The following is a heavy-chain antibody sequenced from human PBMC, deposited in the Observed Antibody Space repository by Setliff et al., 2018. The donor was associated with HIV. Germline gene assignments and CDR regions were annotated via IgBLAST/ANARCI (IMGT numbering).Heavy chain of an antibody. CDR3: VKRGIAVAGRWVPRNNWFDP. CDR2: INHSGGT. Sequence: SSETLSLTCAVSGESFGGYYWSWIRQSPGKGLEWIGEINHSGGTNYNPSLKSRVTISVDTTKNQFSLKVKFVTAADTAVYYCVKRGIAVAGRWVPRNNWFDPWGQGSLVTVSS. V-gene: IGHV4-34*01. D-gene: IGHD6-19*01. J-gene: IGHJ5*02. CDR1: GESFGGYY.